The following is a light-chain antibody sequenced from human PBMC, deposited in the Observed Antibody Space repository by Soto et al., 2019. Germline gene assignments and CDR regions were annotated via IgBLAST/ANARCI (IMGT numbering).Light chain of an antibody. Sequence: DIVLTQSPATLSLSPGESATLSCRASESVSSYLAWYQQKPGQAPRLLIYDTSNRATGIPARFSGSGSGTDFTPTIGYLESEDFAVYYCQHRSDWPRRALAFGGGTKVEIK. V-gene: IGKV3-11*01. CDR1: ESVSSY. CDR3: QHRSDWPRRALA. J-gene: IGKJ4*01. CDR2: DTS.